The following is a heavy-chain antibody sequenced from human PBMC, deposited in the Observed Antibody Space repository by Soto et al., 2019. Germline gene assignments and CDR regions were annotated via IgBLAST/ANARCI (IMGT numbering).Heavy chain of an antibody. D-gene: IGHD4-17*01. CDR2: TYYRSKWYN. CDR1: GDSVSSNSAA. CDR3: ASSRALDGDYDYYYYYMDV. Sequence: SQTLSLTCAISGDSVSSNSAAWNWIRQSPSRGLEWLGRTYYRSKWYNDYAVSVKSRITINPDTSKNQFSLQLNSVTPEDTAVYYCASSRALDGDYDYYYYYMDVWGKGTTVTVSS. J-gene: IGHJ6*03. V-gene: IGHV6-1*01.